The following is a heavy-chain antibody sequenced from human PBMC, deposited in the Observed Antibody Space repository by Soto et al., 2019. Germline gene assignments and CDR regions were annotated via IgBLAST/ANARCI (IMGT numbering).Heavy chain of an antibody. V-gene: IGHV1-46*03. Sequence: ASVKVSCKASGYTFINYYMHWVRQAPGQGLEWMGIINPSGGRTGYAQRFQGRVAMTWDTSTSTVYMELSSLRFEDTALYYCARSAPNYYYLDVWGKGTTVTVSS. CDR1: GYTFINYY. J-gene: IGHJ6*03. CDR2: INPSGGRT. CDR3: ARSAPNYYYLDV.